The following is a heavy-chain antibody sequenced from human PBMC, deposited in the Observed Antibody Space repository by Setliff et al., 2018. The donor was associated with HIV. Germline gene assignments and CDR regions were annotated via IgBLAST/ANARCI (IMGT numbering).Heavy chain of an antibody. CDR2: IYYSGST. CDR1: GGSISSHY. CDR3: ARGGIGDYYYYYMDV. V-gene: IGHV4-59*11. D-gene: IGHD3-10*01. J-gene: IGHJ6*03. Sequence: SETLSLTCTVSGGSISSHYWSWIRQPPGKGLEWIGYIYYSGSTNYNPSLKCRVTISVDTSKNQFSLKLSSVTAADTAVYYCARGGIGDYYYYYMDVWGKGTTVTVS.